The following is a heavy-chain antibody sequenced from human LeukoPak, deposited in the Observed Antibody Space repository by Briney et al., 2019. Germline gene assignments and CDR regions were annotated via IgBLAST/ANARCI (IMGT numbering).Heavy chain of an antibody. Sequence: QPGRSLRLSCAASGFTFSSYAMHWVRQAPGKGLEWVAIISYDGSDKYYADSVKGRFTISRDNSKNTLYLQMNSLRAEDTAVYYCAKEWQQLGGTYYYYYMDVWGKGTTVTVSS. V-gene: IGHV3-30*04. CDR1: GFTFSSYA. CDR3: AKEWQQLGGTYYYYYMDV. CDR2: ISYDGSDK. J-gene: IGHJ6*03. D-gene: IGHD6-13*01.